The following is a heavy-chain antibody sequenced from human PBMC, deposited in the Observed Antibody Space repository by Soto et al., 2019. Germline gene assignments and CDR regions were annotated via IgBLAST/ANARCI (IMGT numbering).Heavy chain of an antibody. V-gene: IGHV1-3*01. Sequence: ASVKVSCKASGFSFIDYSILWVRQAPGQSLEWLGWINAGNGNTKYSHKFQDRVTITSDTSATTAYMELRSLRSEDTAVFYCARSAKKTWLPDFWGQGTLVTVSS. CDR3: ARSAKKTWLPDF. CDR2: INAGNGNT. D-gene: IGHD5-12*01. CDR1: GFSFIDYS. J-gene: IGHJ1*01.